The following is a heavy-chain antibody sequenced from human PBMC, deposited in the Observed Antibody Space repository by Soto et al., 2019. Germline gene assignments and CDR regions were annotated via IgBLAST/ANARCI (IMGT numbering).Heavy chain of an antibody. V-gene: IGHV1-18*01. CDR1: GYTFTSYG. J-gene: IGHJ4*02. CDR2: ISAYNGNT. Sequence: QVQLVQSGAEVKKPGASVKVSCKASGYTFTSYGINWVRQAPGQGLEWMGWISAYNGNTNYAQKLQGRVSRITDTSTSTVCMELRGLRCEGSEVYYCENGEVYCSGGSCSFFDYWGQGTLVTVSS. D-gene: IGHD2-15*01. CDR3: ENGEVYCSGGSCSFFDY.